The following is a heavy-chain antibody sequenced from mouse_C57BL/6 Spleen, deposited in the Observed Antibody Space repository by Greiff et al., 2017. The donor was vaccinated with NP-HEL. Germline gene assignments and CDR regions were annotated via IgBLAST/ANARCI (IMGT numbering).Heavy chain of an antibody. D-gene: IGHD1-1*01. J-gene: IGHJ3*01. CDR3: ARSGYYGSSTWFAY. V-gene: IGHV1-69*01. Sequence: QVQLQQPGAELVMPGASVKLSCKASGYTFTSYWMHWVKQRPGQGLEWIGEIDPSDSYTNYNQKFKGQSTLTVDKSSSTAYMQLSSLTSEDSAVYYCARSGYYGSSTWFAYWGQGTLVTVSA. CDR1: GYTFTSYW. CDR2: IDPSDSYT.